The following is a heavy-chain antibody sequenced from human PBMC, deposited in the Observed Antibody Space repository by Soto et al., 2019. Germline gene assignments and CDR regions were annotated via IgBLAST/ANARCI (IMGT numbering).Heavy chain of an antibody. V-gene: IGHV1-69*06. CDR3: VRTLWEDISMETAAKHYFYCLDV. CDR2: IIPFFNTS. Sequence: GASVKGSCKCSGDTFTNYAISWVRQAPGQGLEWMGGIIPFFNTSNYAQNFQGRIRMTADKSTDTVYMDLTGLTSEDTAIYYCVRTLWEDISMETAAKHYFYCLDVWGQGTSVTVSS. CDR1: GDTFTNYA. D-gene: IGHD5-18*01. J-gene: IGHJ6*02.